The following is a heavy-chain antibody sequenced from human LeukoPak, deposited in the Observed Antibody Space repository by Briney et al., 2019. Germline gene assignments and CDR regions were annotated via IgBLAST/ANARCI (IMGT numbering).Heavy chain of an antibody. CDR3: ARTEVYYDSSGYYYAAFDY. CDR1: GGTFSSYA. Sequence: SVKVSCXASGGTFSSYAISWVRQAPGQGLEWMGRIIPIFGTANYAQKFQGRVTITTDESTSTAYMELSSLRSEDTAVYYCARTEVYYDSSGYYYAAFDYWGQGTLVTVSS. V-gene: IGHV1-69*05. D-gene: IGHD3-22*01. CDR2: IIPIFGTA. J-gene: IGHJ4*02.